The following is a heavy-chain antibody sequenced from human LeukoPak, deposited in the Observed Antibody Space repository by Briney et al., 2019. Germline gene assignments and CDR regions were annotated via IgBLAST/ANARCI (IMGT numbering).Heavy chain of an antibody. J-gene: IGHJ4*02. V-gene: IGHV3-23*01. CDR1: GFTFSSYA. CDR2: ISGSGGST. D-gene: IGHD3-9*01. CDR3: AKALYYDILTGYYLFDY. Sequence: GGSLGLSCAASGFTFSSYAMSWVRQAPGKGLEWVSAISGSGGSTYYADSVKGRFTISRDNSKNTLYLQMNSLRAEDTAVYYCAKALYYDILTGYYLFDYWGQGTLVTVSS.